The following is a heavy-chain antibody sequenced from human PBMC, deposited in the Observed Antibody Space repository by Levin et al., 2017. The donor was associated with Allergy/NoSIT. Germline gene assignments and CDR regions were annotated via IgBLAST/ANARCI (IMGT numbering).Heavy chain of an antibody. CDR3: AIGPNSHNWFDP. CDR1: GGTFSSYA. V-gene: IGHV1-69*01. J-gene: IGHJ5*02. Sequence: KISCKASGGTFSSYAISWVRQAPGQGLEWMGGIIPIFGTANYAQKFQGRVTITADESTSTAYMELSSLRSEDTAVYYCAIGPNSHNWFDPWGQGTLVTVSS. D-gene: IGHD5-18*01. CDR2: IIPIFGTA.